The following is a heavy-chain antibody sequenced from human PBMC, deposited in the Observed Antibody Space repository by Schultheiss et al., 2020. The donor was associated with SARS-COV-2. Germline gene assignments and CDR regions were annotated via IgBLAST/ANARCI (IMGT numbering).Heavy chain of an antibody. CDR3: ARDQDYNYYYYGMDV. J-gene: IGHJ6*02. V-gene: IGHV3-21*05. CDR1: GFTFSSYA. D-gene: IGHD4/OR15-4a*01. CDR2: ISSSSSYT. Sequence: GESLKISCAASGFTFSSYAMSWVRQAPGKGLEWVSYISSSSSYTNYADSVKGRFTISRDNAKNSLYLQMNSLRAEDTAVYYCARDQDYNYYYYGMDVWGQGTTVTVSS.